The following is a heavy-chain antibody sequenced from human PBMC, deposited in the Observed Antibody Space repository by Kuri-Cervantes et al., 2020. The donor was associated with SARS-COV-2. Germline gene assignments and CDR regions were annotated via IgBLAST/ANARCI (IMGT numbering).Heavy chain of an antibody. CDR2: INPNSGGT. Sequence: ASVKVSCKASGYTFTGYYMHWVRQAPGQGLEWMGWINPNSGGTNYAQKFQGWVTMTRDTSISTVYIELSRLRSDDTAVYYCARSTLFRRLVVISQGGAFDIWGQGTMVTVSS. CDR3: ARSTLFRRLVVISQGGAFDI. D-gene: IGHD3-22*01. V-gene: IGHV1-2*04. CDR1: GYTFTGYY. J-gene: IGHJ3*02.